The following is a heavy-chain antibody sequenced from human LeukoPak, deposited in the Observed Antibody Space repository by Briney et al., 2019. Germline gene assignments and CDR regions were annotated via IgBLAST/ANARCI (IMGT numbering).Heavy chain of an antibody. V-gene: IGHV1-69*13. CDR1: GGTFSSYA. D-gene: IGHD2-15*01. J-gene: IGHJ5*02. CDR3: APGGTGSYWFDP. CDR2: IIPIFGTA. Sequence: SVKVSCKASGGTFSSYAISWVRQAPGQGLEWMGGIIPIFGTANYAQKFQGRVTITADESTSTAYMELSSLRSEDTAVYYCAPGGTGSYWFDPWGQGTLVTVSS.